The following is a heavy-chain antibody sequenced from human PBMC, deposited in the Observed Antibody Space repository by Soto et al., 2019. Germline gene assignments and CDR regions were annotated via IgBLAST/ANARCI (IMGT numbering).Heavy chain of an antibody. CDR3: ARDWLTGDAREAFDH. CDR2: IDPSGTYI. CDR1: GFNFAAYS. V-gene: IGHV3-21*01. Sequence: EVQLVESGGNLVNPGESLRLSCAVSGFNFAAYSLSWVRQAPGKGLEWVSSIDPSGTYIHYADSVEGRFTISRDNAKSSLYLQMISLRVEETAVYYCARDWLTGDAREAFDHWGQGTLVAVSS. J-gene: IGHJ4*02. D-gene: IGHD7-27*01.